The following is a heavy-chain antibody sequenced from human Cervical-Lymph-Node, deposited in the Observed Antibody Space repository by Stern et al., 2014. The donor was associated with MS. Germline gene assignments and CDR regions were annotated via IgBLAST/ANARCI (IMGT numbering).Heavy chain of an antibody. CDR2: LNWNSGSL. D-gene: IGHD3-3*01. Sequence: EVQLVESGGGWVQPGTSLRLSCAASGFTFEDYVIHWVRQPPGKGLESVSGLNWNSGSLGYVDSEKGRFTISRDNVQNSLFLQMFSLRGSASAPTPWNF. V-gene: IGHV3-9*01. J-gene: IGHJ2*01. CDR3: NF. CDR1: GFTFEDYV.